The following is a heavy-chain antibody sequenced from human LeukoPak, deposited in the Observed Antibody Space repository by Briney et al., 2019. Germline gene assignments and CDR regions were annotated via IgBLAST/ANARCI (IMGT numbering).Heavy chain of an antibody. J-gene: IGHJ3*02. CDR1: GGSFSGYY. V-gene: IGHV4-59*01. CDR3: ARRVGHSYGVTGAGAFDI. CDR2: INYSGST. Sequence: SETLSLTCAVYGGSFSGYYWSWIRQPPGKGLEWIGYINYSGSTNYNPSLMSRVTISVDTSKNQFSLKLSSVTAADTAVYYCARRVGHSYGVTGAGAFDIWGQGTMVTVSS. D-gene: IGHD5-18*01.